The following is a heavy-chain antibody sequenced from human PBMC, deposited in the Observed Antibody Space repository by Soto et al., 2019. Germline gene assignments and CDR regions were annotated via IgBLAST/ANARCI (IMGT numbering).Heavy chain of an antibody. Sequence: SETLSLTCTVSGGSVSSGSYYWSWIRQPPGKGLEWIGYIYYSGSTNYNPSLKSRVTISVDTSKNQFSLKLSSVTAADTAVYYCARDRAYCTNGVCYTGDWFDPWGQGTLVTVS. D-gene: IGHD2-8*01. V-gene: IGHV4-61*01. CDR2: IYYSGST. CDR1: GGSVSSGSYY. J-gene: IGHJ5*02. CDR3: ARDRAYCTNGVCYTGDWFDP.